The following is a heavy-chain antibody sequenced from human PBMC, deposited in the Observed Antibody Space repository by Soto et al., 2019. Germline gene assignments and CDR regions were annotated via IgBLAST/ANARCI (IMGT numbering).Heavy chain of an antibody. D-gene: IGHD6-13*01. CDR1: GGSISSSNW. CDR3: ARVSATGTRWFGP. CDR2: LSYRGTT. Sequence: SETLSLTCAVSGGSISSSNWWSWVRQPPGKGLEWIGYLSYRGTTYYSPSLKSRLTMSLDTSKNQFSLKLNSVTAADTAVYYCARVSATGTRWFGPWGPGTLVTVSS. V-gene: IGHV4-4*02. J-gene: IGHJ5*02.